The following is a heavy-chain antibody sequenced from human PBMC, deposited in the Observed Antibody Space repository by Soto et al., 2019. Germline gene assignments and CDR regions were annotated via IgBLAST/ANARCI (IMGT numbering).Heavy chain of an antibody. CDR2: IGPASGDT. D-gene: IGHD3-10*01. J-gene: IGHJ4*02. Sequence: ASVKVSCKASGYTFTGHYIHWVRQAPGQGPEWMGEIGPASGDTRYAQRFQGRVTMTRDTSITTVYMELNNLSPDDTAVYYCGRGRSGQLVVFYWGQGTPVTVSS. CDR3: GRGRSGQLVVFY. V-gene: IGHV1-2*02. CDR1: GYTFTGHY.